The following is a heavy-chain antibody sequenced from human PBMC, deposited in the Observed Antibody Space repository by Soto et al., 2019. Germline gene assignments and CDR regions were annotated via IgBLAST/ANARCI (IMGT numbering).Heavy chain of an antibody. V-gene: IGHV4-4*02. CDR2: VYRTGST. CDR1: GGSISTSNW. CDR3: ARARATIAAAAIFDC. Sequence: QVQLQESGPGLVKPSGTLSLTCAVSGGSISTSNWWSWVRQPPGKGLEWIGEVYRTGSTNYNPSLVSRLTISVDKSKHQSSLKLTSVTAADTAVYYCARARATIAAAAIFDCWGQGTLVTVSS. J-gene: IGHJ4*02. D-gene: IGHD6-13*01.